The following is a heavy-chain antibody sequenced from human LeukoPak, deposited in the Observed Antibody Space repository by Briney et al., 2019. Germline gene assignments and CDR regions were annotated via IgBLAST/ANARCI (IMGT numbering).Heavy chain of an antibody. J-gene: IGHJ4*02. V-gene: IGHV4-30-4*01. CDR3: ARAPLTTATSDYFDL. CDR1: GGSISTNDYF. D-gene: IGHD4-17*01. CDR2: IHYSGIT. Sequence: SQTLSLTCTVSGGSISTNDYFWSWIRQSPEKGLEWIGYIHYSGITKSNPSLESRLTLSVDTSKNQLSLRLTSVTAADTAVYHCARAPLTTATSDYFDLWGLGTLVTVSS.